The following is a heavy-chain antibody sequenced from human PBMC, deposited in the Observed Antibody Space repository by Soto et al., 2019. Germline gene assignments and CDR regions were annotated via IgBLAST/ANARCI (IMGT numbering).Heavy chain of an antibody. CDR2: IFPGDSDT. CDR1: GFSLNTYW. Sequence: GESLKISCNASGFSLNTYWIAWVRQMPGKGLEWMGAIFPGDSDTKYSPSFEGQVTISADRSTSTAYVQWDSLRASDSARYYCARQGPPSSGSGYYYETDVRGTGTMVTVSS. CDR3: ARQGPPSSGSGYYYETDV. J-gene: IGHJ6*04. V-gene: IGHV5-51*01. D-gene: IGHD3-3*01.